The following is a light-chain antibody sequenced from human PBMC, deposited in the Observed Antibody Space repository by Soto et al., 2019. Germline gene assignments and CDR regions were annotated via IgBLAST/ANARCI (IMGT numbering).Light chain of an antibody. V-gene: IGKV3-15*01. Sequence: IVMTQSPATLSVSPGGRASLSCRASQSVSNNLAWYQQKPGQAPRLLIYGASTRAAGIPGRFSGSGSGTEFTLIISSVQSDDFAVYYCQHYHIAGSTFGQGTKVEI. CDR3: QHYHIAGST. CDR2: GAS. CDR1: QSVSNN. J-gene: IGKJ1*01.